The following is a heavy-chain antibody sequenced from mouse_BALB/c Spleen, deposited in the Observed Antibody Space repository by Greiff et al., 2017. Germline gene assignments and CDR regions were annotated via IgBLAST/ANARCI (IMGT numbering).Heavy chain of an antibody. Sequence: QVQLQQSGAELVKPGASVKLSCKASGYTFTSYYMYWVKQRPGQGLEWIGEINPSNGGTNFNEKFKSKATLTVDKSSSTAYMQLSSLTSEDSAVYYCTRDDYDGGKYFDVWGAGTTVTVSA. CDR1: GYTFTSYY. V-gene: IGHV1S81*02. D-gene: IGHD2-4*01. CDR3: TRDDYDGGKYFDV. CDR2: INPSNGGT. J-gene: IGHJ1*01.